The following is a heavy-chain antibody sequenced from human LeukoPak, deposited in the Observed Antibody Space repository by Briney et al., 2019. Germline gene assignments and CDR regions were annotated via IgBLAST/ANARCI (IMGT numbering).Heavy chain of an antibody. Sequence: PGGSLRLSCAASGFTFSDYYMIWIRQAPGKGLEWVSYISSSGSTIYYADSVKGRFTISRDNAKNSLYLQMNSLRAEDTAVYYCAKDRCSNGIGCYYYYMDVWGKGTTVTISS. V-gene: IGHV3-11*04. J-gene: IGHJ6*03. CDR1: GFTFSDYY. D-gene: IGHD2-8*01. CDR3: AKDRCSNGIGCYYYYMDV. CDR2: ISSSGSTI.